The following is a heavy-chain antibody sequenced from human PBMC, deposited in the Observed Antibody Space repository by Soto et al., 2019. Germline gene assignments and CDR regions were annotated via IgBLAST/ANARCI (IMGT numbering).Heavy chain of an antibody. J-gene: IGHJ4*03. Sequence: PSQTLSVTCSVSGGCITDYSRNWIRQPAGKALECLGRIHSSGITYHNPSLTSRVTMSVATSNSRCSLKLRSGTAADTAVYYCATVAWSFFDYWRQGSVDAVSS. CDR1: GGCITDYS. D-gene: IGHD1-1*01. V-gene: IGHV4-4*07. CDR3: ATVAWSFFDY. CDR2: IHSSGIT.